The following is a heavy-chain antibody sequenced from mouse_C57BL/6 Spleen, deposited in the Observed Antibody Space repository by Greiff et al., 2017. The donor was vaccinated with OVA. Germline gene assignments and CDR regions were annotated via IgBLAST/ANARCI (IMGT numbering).Heavy chain of an antibody. V-gene: IGHV1-80*01. CDR3: ARGNWDDAMDY. CDR2: IYPGDGDT. CDR1: GYAFSSYW. J-gene: IGHJ4*01. D-gene: IGHD4-1*01. Sequence: QVQLKQSGAELVKPGASVKISCKASGYAFSSYWMNWVKQRPGKGLEWIGQIYPGDGDTNYNGKFKGKATLTADKSSSTAYMQLSSLTSEDSAVYFCARGNWDDAMDYWGQGTSVTVSS.